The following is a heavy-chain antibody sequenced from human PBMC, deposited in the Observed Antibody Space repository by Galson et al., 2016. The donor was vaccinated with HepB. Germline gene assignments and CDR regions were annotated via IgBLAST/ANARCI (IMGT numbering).Heavy chain of an antibody. D-gene: IGHD3-10*01. J-gene: IGHJ4*02. CDR3: AIRGVDYIDY. CDR2: SRNGGT. Sequence: SRNGGTDYAQKFQGRVTMTRDTSISTGYMDLSRLRSDDSAVYYCAIRGVDYIDYWGQGTLVTVSS. V-gene: IGHV1-2*02.